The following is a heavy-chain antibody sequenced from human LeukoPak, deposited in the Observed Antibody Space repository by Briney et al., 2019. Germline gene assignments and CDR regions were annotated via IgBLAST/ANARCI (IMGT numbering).Heavy chain of an antibody. J-gene: IGHJ4*02. Sequence: EASVKVSCKASGYTFTGYYMHWVRQAPGRGLEWMGWINPNSGGTNYGQKFQGRVNMNRDTSISTAYMELSRLRSDDTAVYYCVGLSAAYWGQGTLVTVSS. CDR2: INPNSGGT. V-gene: IGHV1-2*02. D-gene: IGHD2-15*01. CDR3: VGLSAAY. CDR1: GYTFTGYY.